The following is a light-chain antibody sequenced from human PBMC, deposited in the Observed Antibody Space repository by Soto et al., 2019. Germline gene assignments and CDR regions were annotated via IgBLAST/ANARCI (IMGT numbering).Light chain of an antibody. V-gene: IGKV3-15*01. Sequence: IVMSQSPSTLSVSPGERATLSCRASQSVSSNLAWYQQKPGQAPRLLIYGASTRATGIPARFSGSGSGTEFTLIISSLQSEDFAVYYCQHQWTFGQGTKVDIK. CDR3: QHQWT. CDR1: QSVSSN. CDR2: GAS. J-gene: IGKJ1*01.